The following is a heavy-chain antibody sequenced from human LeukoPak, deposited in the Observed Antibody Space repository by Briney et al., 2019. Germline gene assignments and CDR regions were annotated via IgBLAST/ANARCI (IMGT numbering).Heavy chain of an antibody. V-gene: IGHV4-59*06. CDR1: GGSISSYY. D-gene: IGHD3-10*01. CDR3: ARDSALGDHYGSGSYFDY. CDR2: IYYSGST. J-gene: IGHJ4*02. Sequence: SETLSLTCTVSGGSISSYYWSWIRQHPGKGLEWIGYIYYSGSTYYNPSLKSRVTISVDTSKNQFSLKLRSVTAADTAVYYCARDSALGDHYGSGSYFDYWGQGTLVTVSS.